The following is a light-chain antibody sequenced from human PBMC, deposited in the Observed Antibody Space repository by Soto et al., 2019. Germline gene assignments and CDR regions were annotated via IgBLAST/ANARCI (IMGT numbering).Light chain of an antibody. J-gene: IGKJ5*01. CDR2: GAS. CDR1: QSVSTN. CDR3: QQYNSRPPIT. Sequence: EIVMTQSPATLSVSPGERATLSCRASQSVSTNLAWYQQKPGQAPRLLIYGASTRATGIPARFSGSGSGTEVTLTIISLQSEDFAVYYCQQYNSRPPITFGQGTRLEIK. V-gene: IGKV3-15*01.